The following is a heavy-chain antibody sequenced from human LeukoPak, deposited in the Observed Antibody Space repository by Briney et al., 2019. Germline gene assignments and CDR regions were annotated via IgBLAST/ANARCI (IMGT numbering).Heavy chain of an antibody. CDR3: ARGIISYYFDY. CDR1: GYTFTIYG. CDR2: ISAYGNT. Sequence: EASVKVSCKTSGYTFTIYGISWVRQAPGQGLEWMGLISAYGNTNYAQNLQGRVTMTTDTSTSTAYMELRSLRSDDTAVYYCARGIISYYFDYWGQGTLVTVSS. J-gene: IGHJ4*02. D-gene: IGHD2-15*01. V-gene: IGHV1-18*01.